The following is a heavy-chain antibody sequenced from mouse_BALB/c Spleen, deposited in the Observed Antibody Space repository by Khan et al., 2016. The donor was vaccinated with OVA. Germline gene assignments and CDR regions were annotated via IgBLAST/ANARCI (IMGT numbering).Heavy chain of an antibody. Sequence: QVQLQQPGPELVKPGASVKMSCKASGYTFTDFLISWVKQRKGQGLEWIGEIYPGSGYTYYNEKFKGKATLTSDKSSNTAYMQLSNLTSEDSAVYFWSRAGYGGFAFWGQGTLVTVSA. D-gene: IGHD3-2*02. CDR3: SRAGYGGFAF. J-gene: IGHJ3*01. CDR1: GYTFTDFL. CDR2: IYPGSGYT. V-gene: IGHV1-81*01.